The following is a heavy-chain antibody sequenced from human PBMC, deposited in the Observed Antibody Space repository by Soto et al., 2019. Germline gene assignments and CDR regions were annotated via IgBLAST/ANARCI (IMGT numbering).Heavy chain of an antibody. V-gene: IGHV3-11*01. Sequence: QVQLVESGGGLVRPGESLRLSCAASEFTFSDYYMSWIRQAPGKGLEWVSYISSSGNTIYYADSVKGRFTISRDNAKNSLYLQMNSLRAADTAVYYCARRYSGGRAFDICGQGTMVTVSS. CDR2: ISSSGNTI. D-gene: IGHD5-12*01. J-gene: IGHJ3*02. CDR3: ARRYSGGRAFDI. CDR1: EFTFSDYY.